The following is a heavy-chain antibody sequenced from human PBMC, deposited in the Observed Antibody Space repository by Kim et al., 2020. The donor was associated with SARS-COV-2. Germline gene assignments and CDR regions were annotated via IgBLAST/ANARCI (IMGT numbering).Heavy chain of an antibody. CDR3: ARHPSSSWKDPFDN. J-gene: IGHJ4*02. D-gene: IGHD6-13*01. Sequence: PAYPGQVTISADKSISTAYLQWSSLKASDTAIYYCARHPSSSWKDPFDNWGQGTLVTVSS. V-gene: IGHV5-51*01.